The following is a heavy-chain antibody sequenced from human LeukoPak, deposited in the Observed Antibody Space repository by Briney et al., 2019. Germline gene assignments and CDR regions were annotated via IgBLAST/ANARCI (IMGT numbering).Heavy chain of an antibody. CDR1: GFTFSSYE. CDR3: ASQNRDPYASGGYY. V-gene: IGHV3-48*03. Sequence: GSLRLSCAASGFTFSSYEMNWVRQAPGKGLEWVSYISSSGSTIYYADSVKGRFTIPRDNAKNSLYLQMNSLRAEDTAVYYCASQNRDPYASGGYYWGQGTLVTVSS. J-gene: IGHJ4*02. CDR2: ISSSGSTI. D-gene: IGHD1-26*01.